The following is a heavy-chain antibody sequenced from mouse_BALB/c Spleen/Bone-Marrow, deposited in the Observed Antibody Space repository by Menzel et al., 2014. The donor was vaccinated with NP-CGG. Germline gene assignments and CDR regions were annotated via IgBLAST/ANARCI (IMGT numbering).Heavy chain of an antibody. CDR1: GFTFGSFG. D-gene: IGHD3-1*01. Sequence: EVMLVESGGGLVQPGGSRKLSCAASGFTFGSFGMHWVRQAPEKGLEWVAYISSGSSTIYYADTVKGRFTISRDNPKNTLFLQMTSLRSEDTAMYYCASVSAWFAYWGQGTLVTVSA. CDR2: ISSGSSTI. J-gene: IGHJ3*01. CDR3: ASVSAWFAY. V-gene: IGHV5-17*02.